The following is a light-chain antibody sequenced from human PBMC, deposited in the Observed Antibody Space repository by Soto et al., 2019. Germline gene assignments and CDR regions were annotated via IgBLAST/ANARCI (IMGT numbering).Light chain of an antibody. CDR3: GTWDSSLSVVV. CDR2: ENH. Sequence: QSVLTQPPSVSAAPGQKVTISCSGSSSNVGNNYVSWYRQLPGTAPKFLIYENHRRPSGTPDRFSGSKSGTSATLDITGLQSGGEADYYCGTWDSSLSVVVFGGGTKVTV. CDR1: SSNVGNNY. J-gene: IGLJ2*01. V-gene: IGLV1-51*02.